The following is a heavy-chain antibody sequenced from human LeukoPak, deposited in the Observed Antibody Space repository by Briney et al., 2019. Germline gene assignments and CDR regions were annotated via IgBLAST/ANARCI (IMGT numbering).Heavy chain of an antibody. CDR1: GGSISSSSYY. J-gene: IGHJ4*02. CDR2: IYYSGST. CDR3: ARHYDILTGYHGDYFDY. V-gene: IGHV4-39*07. D-gene: IGHD3-9*01. Sequence: PSETLSLTCTVSGGSISSSSYYWGWIRQPPGKGLEWIGSIYYSGSTYYNPSLKSRVTISVDTSKNQFSLKLSSVTAADTAVYYCARHYDILTGYHGDYFDYWGQGTLVTVS.